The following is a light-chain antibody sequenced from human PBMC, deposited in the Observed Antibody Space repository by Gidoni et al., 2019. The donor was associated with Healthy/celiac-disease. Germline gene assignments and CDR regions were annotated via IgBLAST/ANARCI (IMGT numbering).Light chain of an antibody. CDR2: DAS. CDR3: QQRRHWPRSLT. J-gene: IGKJ4*01. Sequence: EIVLTQSPATLSLSPGERATLSCRGSQSVSSYLAWYPQKPGQAPRLLIYDASNRATGIPARFSGSGSGTYFTLTTRSLEPVDFAVYAGQQRRHWPRSLTFXGXTKVEIK. CDR1: QSVSSY. V-gene: IGKV3-11*01.